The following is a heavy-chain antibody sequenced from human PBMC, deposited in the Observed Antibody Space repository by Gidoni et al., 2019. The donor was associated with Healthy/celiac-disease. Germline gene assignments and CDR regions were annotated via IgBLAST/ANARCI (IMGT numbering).Heavy chain of an antibody. CDR1: GGSFSGYY. CDR3: ARGPHYYDYIWGSYRYTSIQH. Sequence: QVQLQQWGAGLLKPSETLSLTCAVYGGSFSGYYWSWIRQPPGKGLEWIGEINHSGSTNYNPSLKSRVTKSVDTSKNQFSLKLSSVTAADTAVYYCARGPHYYDYIWGSYRYTSIQHWGQGTLVTVSS. D-gene: IGHD3-16*02. J-gene: IGHJ1*01. CDR2: INHSGST. V-gene: IGHV4-34*01.